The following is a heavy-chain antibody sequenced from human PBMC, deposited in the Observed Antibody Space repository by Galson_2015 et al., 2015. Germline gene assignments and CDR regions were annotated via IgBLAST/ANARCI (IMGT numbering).Heavy chain of an antibody. Sequence: SLRLSCAASGFTFSDYYMSWIRQAPGKGLEWVSYISNSGSNIYYADSVKGRFTISRDNAKSSLYLQMNSLRAEDTALYYCARVTKGYADWGLDYWGQGTRVTVSS. CDR2: ISNSGSNI. CDR3: ARVTKGYADWGLDY. CDR1: GFTFSDYY. V-gene: IGHV3-11*01. D-gene: IGHD4-17*01. J-gene: IGHJ4*02.